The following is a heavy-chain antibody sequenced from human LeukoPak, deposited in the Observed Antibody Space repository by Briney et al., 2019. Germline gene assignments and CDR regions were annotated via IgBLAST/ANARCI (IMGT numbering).Heavy chain of an antibody. CDR2: IQYSGST. D-gene: IGHD1-1*01. CDR3: ARVSWFPGTSYYYMDV. CDR1: GGSISSYY. V-gene: IGHV4-59*01. J-gene: IGHJ6*03. Sequence: PSETLSLTCTVSGGSISSYYWSWLRQPPGKGLEWLGYIQYSGSTNYNPSLKSRVTISVDTSKNQFSLKLSSVTAADTAVYYCARVSWFPGTSYYYMDVWGKGTPVTVSS.